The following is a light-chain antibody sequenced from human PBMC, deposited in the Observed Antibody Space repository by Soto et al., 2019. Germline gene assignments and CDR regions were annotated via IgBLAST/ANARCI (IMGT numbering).Light chain of an antibody. CDR3: QQYHSSPYT. V-gene: IGKV3-20*01. Sequence: EIVLTQSPGTLSLSPGERATLSCRASQSVSTYYLAWYHQKPGQAPRLLIYGASSRATGIPDRFSGSGSGTDFTLTISRREPEDFAVYYWQQYHSSPYTFGQGTKLEIK. J-gene: IGKJ2*01. CDR1: QSVSTYY. CDR2: GAS.